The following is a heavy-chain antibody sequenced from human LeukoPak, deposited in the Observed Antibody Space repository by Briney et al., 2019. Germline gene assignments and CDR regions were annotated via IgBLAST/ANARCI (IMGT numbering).Heavy chain of an antibody. V-gene: IGHV3-53*01. CDR2: IYGAGAT. Sequence: GGSLRLSCAAYGLTVSSEYLAWVRKAPGKGLEWISVIYGAGATYYADSVQGRFTISRDTYSNALYLQMNSLRVEDTAVYHCARLLPASRHYFDYWGQGTLVTVSS. J-gene: IGHJ4*02. D-gene: IGHD2-15*01. CDR3: ARLLPASRHYFDY. CDR1: GLTVSSEY.